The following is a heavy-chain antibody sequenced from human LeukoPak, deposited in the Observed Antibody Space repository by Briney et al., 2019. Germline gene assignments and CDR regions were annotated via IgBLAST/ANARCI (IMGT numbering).Heavy chain of an antibody. CDR2: ISGSGGST. CDR3: AKDPLRGSGYYPSDY. J-gene: IGHJ4*02. V-gene: IGHV3-23*01. Sequence: GGSLRLSCAASGFTFSSYAMSWVRLAPGKGLEWVSAISGSGGSTYYADSVKGRFTISRDNSKNTLYLQMNSLRAEDTAVYYCAKDPLRGSGYYPSDYWGQGTLVTVSS. CDR1: GFTFSSYA. D-gene: IGHD3-22*01.